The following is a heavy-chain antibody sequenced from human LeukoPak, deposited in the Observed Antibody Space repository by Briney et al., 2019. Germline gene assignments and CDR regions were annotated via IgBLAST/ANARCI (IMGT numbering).Heavy chain of an antibody. V-gene: IGHV3-23*01. CDR2: ISGSGGST. CDR1: GFTFSTYA. J-gene: IGHJ4*02. D-gene: IGHD6-13*01. Sequence: GGSLRLSCAASGFTFSTYAMSWVRQAPGKGLEWVSAISGSGGSTYYADSVKGRFTISRDNSKNTLYVQMNSLRAEDTAVYYCAKNSYSSSWFPFDYWGQGTLVTVSS. CDR3: AKNSYSSSWFPFDY.